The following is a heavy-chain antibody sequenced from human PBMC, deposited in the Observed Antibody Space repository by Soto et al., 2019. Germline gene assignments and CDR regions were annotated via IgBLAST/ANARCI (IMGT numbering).Heavy chain of an antibody. J-gene: IGHJ4*02. CDR2: ISGRGDTT. V-gene: IGHV3-23*01. D-gene: IGHD3-22*01. Sequence: GGSLRLSCAASGFTIRSYAMSWVRQAPGKGLEWVSAISGRGDTTHYADSVKGRFTISRDNSKNTLYLQMNSLRAEDTAVYYCAKAGGYYRYYFDYWGQGTLVTVSS. CDR1: GFTIRSYA. CDR3: AKAGGYYRYYFDY.